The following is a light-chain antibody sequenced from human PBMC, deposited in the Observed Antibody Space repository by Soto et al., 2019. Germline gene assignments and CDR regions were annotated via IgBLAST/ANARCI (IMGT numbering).Light chain of an antibody. CDR2: DTS. V-gene: IGKV3-20*01. CDR3: QQYGTSEII. Sequence: EISLTQSPGTLSLSPGERASLSCWASQTLSNSFIAWYQHKPGEAPRLLVYDTSTRDTGIPDRYSGIWSGTDCTLTISRLETEDFAVFFCQQYGTSEIIFGQGTRLEIK. CDR1: QTLSNSF. J-gene: IGKJ5*01.